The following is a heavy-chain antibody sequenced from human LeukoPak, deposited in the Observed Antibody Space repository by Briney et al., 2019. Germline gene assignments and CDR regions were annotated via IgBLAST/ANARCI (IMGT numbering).Heavy chain of an antibody. CDR1: GGSISSYY. D-gene: IGHD3-9*01. V-gene: IGHV4-4*07. J-gene: IGHJ6*03. CDR3: ARDAPDDILTGYPLYYYYYYMDV. CDR2: IYTSGST. Sequence: PSETLSLTCTVSGGSISSYYWSWIRQPAGKGLEWIGRIYTSGSTNYNPSLKSRVTMSVDTSKNQFSLKLSSVTAADAAVYYCARDAPDDILTGYPLYYYYYYMDVWGKGTTVTISS.